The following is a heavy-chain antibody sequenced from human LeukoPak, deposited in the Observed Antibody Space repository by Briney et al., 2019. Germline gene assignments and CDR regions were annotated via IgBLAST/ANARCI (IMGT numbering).Heavy chain of an antibody. V-gene: IGHV3-21*01. CDR3: ASTEYSPWYSFDY. CDR2: ISSTSSNI. Sequence: PGGPLRLSCAASGFTFSSYSMNWVRQAPGKGLEWVSSISSTSSNIYYADSVEGRFTISRDNAKNSLYLQMNSLRAEDTAVYYCASTEYSPWYSFDYWGQGTLVTVSS. D-gene: IGHD6-6*01. CDR1: GFTFSSYS. J-gene: IGHJ4*02.